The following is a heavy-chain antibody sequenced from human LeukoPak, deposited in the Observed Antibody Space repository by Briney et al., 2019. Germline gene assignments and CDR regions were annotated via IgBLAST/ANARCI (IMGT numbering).Heavy chain of an antibody. CDR3: ARPLVAAAAFMNY. Sequence: SETLSLTCTVSGGSITIGLYYWASPRQTPGRGLDWIGSVYYSGSTYYNPSLKSRVTISVDTSKNQFSLKLSSVTAADTALYYCARPLVAAAAFMNYWGQGTLVIVSS. J-gene: IGHJ4*02. V-gene: IGHV4-39*01. CDR2: VYYSGST. CDR1: GGSITIGLYY. D-gene: IGHD3-16*01.